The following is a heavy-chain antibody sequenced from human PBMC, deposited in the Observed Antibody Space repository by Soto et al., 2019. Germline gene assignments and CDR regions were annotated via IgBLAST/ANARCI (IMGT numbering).Heavy chain of an antibody. CDR2: IYSGGST. CDR3: ARALSRFLPSWSVPVYYYYYMDV. J-gene: IGHJ6*03. Sequence: GGSLRLSCAASGFTVSSNYMSWVRQAPGKGLEWVSVIYSGGSTYYADSVKGRFTISRDNSKNTLYLQMNSLRAEDTAVYYCARALSRFLPSWSVPVYYYYYMDVWGKGTTVTVSS. D-gene: IGHD3-3*01. CDR1: GFTVSSNY. V-gene: IGHV3-66*01.